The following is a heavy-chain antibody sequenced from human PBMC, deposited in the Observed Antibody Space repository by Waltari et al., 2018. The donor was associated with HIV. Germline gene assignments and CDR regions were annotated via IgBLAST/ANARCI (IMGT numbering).Heavy chain of an antibody. D-gene: IGHD4-17*01. J-gene: IGHJ6*02. CDR1: GGSISSYY. CDR3: ARDATVTQRHGMDV. CDR2: IYYSGST. V-gene: IGHV4-59*01. Sequence: QVQLQESGPGLVKPSETLSLTCTVSGGSISSYYWSWIRQPPGKGLEWIGYIYYSGSTNYNPSLKSRVTISVDTSKNQFSLKLSSVTAADTAVYYCARDATVTQRHGMDVWGQGTTVTVSS.